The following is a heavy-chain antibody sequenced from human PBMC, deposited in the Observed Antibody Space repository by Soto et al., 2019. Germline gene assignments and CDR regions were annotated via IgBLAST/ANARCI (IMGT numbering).Heavy chain of an antibody. Sequence: EVQLLESGGGLVQPGGSLRPSCAASGFTFSSYAMSWVRQAPGKGLEWVSAISGGTSSTYYADSVKGRFTISRDNSKNTLYLQMNSRLAEDTAVYYCAKERWAAAGTPTLDYWGQGTLVTVSS. CDR1: GFTFSSYA. CDR3: AKERWAAAGTPTLDY. CDR2: ISGGTSST. V-gene: IGHV3-23*01. D-gene: IGHD6-13*01. J-gene: IGHJ4*02.